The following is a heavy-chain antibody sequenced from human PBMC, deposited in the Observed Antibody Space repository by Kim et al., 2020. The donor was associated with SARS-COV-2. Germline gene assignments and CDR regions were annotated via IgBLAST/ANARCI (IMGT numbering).Heavy chain of an antibody. CDR3: ARGWDRRPPGFFDT. J-gene: IGHJ4*02. D-gene: IGHD1-26*01. CDR2: VKEDGGEK. CDR1: GFIFRNYW. V-gene: IGHV3-7*01. Sequence: GGSLRLSCAASGFIFRNYWMNWVRQAPGKGPEWVANVKEDGGEKYYVDSVKGRFTISRDNADSSLYLQMNSLTAEDTAIYYCARGWDRRPPGFFDTWGQGTLVTVSS.